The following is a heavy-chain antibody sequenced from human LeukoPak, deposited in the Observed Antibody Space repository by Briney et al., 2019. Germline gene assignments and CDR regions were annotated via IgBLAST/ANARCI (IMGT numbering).Heavy chain of an antibody. CDR3: ARDYPRVGATTPYFDY. V-gene: IGHV3-66*01. Sequence: GGSLRLSCAASGFTVSSNYMSWVRQAPGKGLEWVSVIYSGGSTYYADSVKGRFTISRDNSKNTLYLQMNSLRAEDTAVYYCARDYPRVGATTPYFDYWGQETWSPSPQ. J-gene: IGHJ4*01. D-gene: IGHD1-26*01. CDR2: IYSGGST. CDR1: GFTVSSNY.